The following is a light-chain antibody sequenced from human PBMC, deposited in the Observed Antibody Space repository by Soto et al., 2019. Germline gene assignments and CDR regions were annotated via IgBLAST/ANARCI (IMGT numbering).Light chain of an antibody. CDR2: ANN. CDR3: GTWDSSLSAVV. CDR1: NSNIGNNY. J-gene: IGLJ2*01. V-gene: IGLV1-51*01. Sequence: QSVLTQPPSVSAAPGQKVTISCSGSNSNIGNNYVSWYQQLPGTAPKLLIYANNKRPSGIPDRFSGSKSGTSATLGITGLQTGDEADYYCGTWDSSLSAVVFGGGTKVTVL.